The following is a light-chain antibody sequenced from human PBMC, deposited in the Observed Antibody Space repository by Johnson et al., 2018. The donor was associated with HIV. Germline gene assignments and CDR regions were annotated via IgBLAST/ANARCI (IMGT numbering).Light chain of an antibody. Sequence: QSVLTQPPSVSAAPGQKVTISCSGSSSNIGNNYVSWYQQLPGTAPKLLIYENNKRPSGIPDRFSASESGTSATLGITGLQTGDEADYYCGTWDSSLSAGVFGTGTKVTVL. CDR2: ENN. J-gene: IGLJ1*01. CDR1: SSNIGNNY. CDR3: GTWDSSLSAGV. V-gene: IGLV1-51*01.